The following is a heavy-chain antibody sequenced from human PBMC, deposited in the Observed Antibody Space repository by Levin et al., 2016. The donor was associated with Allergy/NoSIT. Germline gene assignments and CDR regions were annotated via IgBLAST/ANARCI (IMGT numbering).Heavy chain of an antibody. CDR1: GFTFSSYE. Sequence: GESLKISCAASGFTFSSYEMNWVRQAPGKGLEWVSYINSRGSEMYYVDSVKGRFTISRDNAKTSLYLQMNSLRAEDTAVYYCTREDGSDALDVWGQGTMVTVSS. V-gene: IGHV3-48*03. CDR2: INSRGSEM. D-gene: IGHD5-24*01. CDR3: TREDGSDALDV. J-gene: IGHJ3*01.